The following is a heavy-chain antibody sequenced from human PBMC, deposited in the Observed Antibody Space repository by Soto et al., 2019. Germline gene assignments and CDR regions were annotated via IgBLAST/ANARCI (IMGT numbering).Heavy chain of an antibody. D-gene: IGHD3-10*01. J-gene: IGHJ6*02. Sequence: GGSLILSCAASGFIVSSNYMSWVRQGPGKGLEWVSVIYSGGSTYYADSVKGRFTISRDNSKNTLYLQMNSLRAEDTAVYYCARASTYGSPWYYGMDVWGQGTTVTVSS. V-gene: IGHV3-53*01. CDR3: ARASTYGSPWYYGMDV. CDR1: GFIVSSNY. CDR2: IYSGGST.